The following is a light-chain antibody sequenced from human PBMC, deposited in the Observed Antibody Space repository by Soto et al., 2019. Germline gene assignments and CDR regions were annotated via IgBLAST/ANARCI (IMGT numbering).Light chain of an antibody. Sequence: DIQMTQSPSSLSASVGDRVTITCRASQSISSYLNWYQQKPGKAPKLLIYAASSLQSGVPSRFSGSGSGTDFTLPISSLQPEDFATYYCQRSYTFVGGTKVEIK. CDR1: QSISSY. V-gene: IGKV1-39*01. J-gene: IGKJ4*01. CDR2: AAS. CDR3: QRSYT.